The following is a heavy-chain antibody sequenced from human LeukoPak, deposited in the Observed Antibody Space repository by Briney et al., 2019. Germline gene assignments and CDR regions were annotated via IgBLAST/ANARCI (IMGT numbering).Heavy chain of an antibody. D-gene: IGHD1-1*01. J-gene: IGHJ4*02. Sequence: SETLSLTCTVSGGSISSGSYYWSWIRQPGGKGLEWIGRIYTSGSTNYNPSLKSRVTISVDTSKNQFSLKLSSVTAADTAVYYCAREVNWNVGDLDYWGQGTLVTVSS. CDR3: AREVNWNVGDLDY. CDR1: GGSISSGSYY. CDR2: IYTSGST. V-gene: IGHV4-61*02.